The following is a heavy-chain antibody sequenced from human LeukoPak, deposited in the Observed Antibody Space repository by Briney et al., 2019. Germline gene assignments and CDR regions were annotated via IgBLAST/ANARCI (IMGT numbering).Heavy chain of an antibody. D-gene: IGHD3-10*01. V-gene: IGHV3-30*18. CDR1: GFTFSSYS. CDR2: ISYDGSNK. CDR3: AKDRRSLWFGELHYGIDV. Sequence: GGSLRLSCAASGFTFSSYSMNWVRQAPGKGLEWVAVISYDGSNKYYADSVKGRFTISRDNSKNTLYLQMNSLRAEDTAVYYCAKDRRSLWFGELHYGIDVWGQGTTVTVSS. J-gene: IGHJ6*02.